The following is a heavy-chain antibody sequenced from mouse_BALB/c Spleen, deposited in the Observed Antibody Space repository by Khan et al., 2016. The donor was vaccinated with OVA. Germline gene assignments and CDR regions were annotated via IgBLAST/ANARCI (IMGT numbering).Heavy chain of an antibody. Sequence: EVQLQQSGPELVKPGASVRMSCKASGYTFTDYYMKWMKQSHGKSLEWIGDINPDNGDTFYNQKFKGKATLTVDKSSTTAYMQLNSLTSEDSAVYDCARGLFDVWGAGTTVAVSS. CDR3: ARGLFDV. CDR2: INPDNGDT. CDR1: GYTFTDYY. J-gene: IGHJ1*01. V-gene: IGHV1-19*01.